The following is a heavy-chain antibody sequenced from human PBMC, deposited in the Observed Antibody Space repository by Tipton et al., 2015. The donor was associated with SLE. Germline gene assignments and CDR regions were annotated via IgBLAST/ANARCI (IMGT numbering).Heavy chain of an antibody. J-gene: IGHJ2*01. CDR3: ASLANSSSRHGVYFVL. V-gene: IGHV1-46*01. CDR2: INPSGGST. CDR1: GYTFTSYY. D-gene: IGHD6-13*01. Sequence: QVQLVQSGAEVKKPGASVKVSCKASGYTFTSYYMHWVRQAPGQGLEWMGIINPSGGSTSYAQKFQGRVTMTRDTSTSTVYMELSSLRSEATAVYYCASLANSSSRHGVYFVLWGHGSLVTVSS.